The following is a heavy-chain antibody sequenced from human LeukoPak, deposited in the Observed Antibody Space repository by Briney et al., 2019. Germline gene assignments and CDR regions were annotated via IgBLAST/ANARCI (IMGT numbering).Heavy chain of an antibody. D-gene: IGHD5-24*01. Sequence: GGSLRLSCAASGFTFSSYSMNWVRQAPGKGLEWVSSISSSSYICYADSVKGRFTISRDNAKNSLYLQMNSLRAEDTAVYYCARAPNRRRDGYNPFDYWGQGTLVTVSS. V-gene: IGHV3-21*01. J-gene: IGHJ4*02. CDR2: ISSSSYI. CDR1: GFTFSSYS. CDR3: ARAPNRRRDGYNPFDY.